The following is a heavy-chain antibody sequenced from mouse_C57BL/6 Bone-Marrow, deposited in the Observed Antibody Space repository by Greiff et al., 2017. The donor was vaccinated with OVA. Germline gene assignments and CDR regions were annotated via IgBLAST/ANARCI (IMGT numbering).Heavy chain of an antibody. J-gene: IGHJ2*01. CDR1: GYAFSSSW. CDR3: ARWRLRRRGGFDY. CDR2: IYPGDGDT. V-gene: IGHV1-82*01. Sequence: QVQLQQSGPELVKPGASVKISCKASGYAFSSSWMNWVKQRPGKGLEWIGRIYPGDGDTNYNGKFKGKAPLTADKSSSTAYMQLSSRTYEEDAVYYCARWRLRRRGGFDYWGQGTTLTVSS. D-gene: IGHD2-2*01.